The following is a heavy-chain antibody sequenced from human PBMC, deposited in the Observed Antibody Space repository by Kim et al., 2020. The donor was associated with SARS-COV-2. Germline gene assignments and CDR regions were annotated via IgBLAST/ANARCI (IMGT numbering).Heavy chain of an antibody. CDR2: VSSSGTT. D-gene: IGHD1-1*01. J-gene: IGHJ4*02. CDR1: GGSINTYH. Sequence: SETLSLTCTVSGGSINTYHWSWIRQPPGKGLEWIGYVSSSGTTNSNPSLKSRVTISVDTSTNQVSLKLSSVSAPDTAVYYCASYKNIGNWYYFDYWGQGT. V-gene: IGHV4-59*08. CDR3: ASYKNIGNWYYFDY.